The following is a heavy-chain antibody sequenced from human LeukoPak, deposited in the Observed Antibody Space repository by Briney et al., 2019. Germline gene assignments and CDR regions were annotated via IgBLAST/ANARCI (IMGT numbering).Heavy chain of an antibody. Sequence: SETLSLTCTVSGGSISSSSYYWGWIRQPPGKGLEWLGSIYYSGSTYYNPSLKSRVTISVDTSKNQFSLKLSSVTAADTAVYYCATHRVEYCSGGSCYSGRGAFDIWGQGTMVTVSS. V-gene: IGHV4-39*01. J-gene: IGHJ3*02. D-gene: IGHD2-15*01. CDR1: GGSISSSSYY. CDR2: IYYSGST. CDR3: ATHRVEYCSGGSCYSGRGAFDI.